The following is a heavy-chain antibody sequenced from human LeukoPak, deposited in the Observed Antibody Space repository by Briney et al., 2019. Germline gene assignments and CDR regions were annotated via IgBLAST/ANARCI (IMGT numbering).Heavy chain of an antibody. CDR1: GFTFSSYT. J-gene: IGHJ4*02. CDR2: ISSSSSYI. CDR3: ARDLGGYGDSGTNFDY. D-gene: IGHD4-17*01. V-gene: IGHV3-21*01. Sequence: AGSLRLSCAASGFTFSSYTMNWVRQAPGKGLDWVSAISSSSSYIYYADSVKGRFTISRDNAKKSLYLQMNSLRAEDTAVYYCARDLGGYGDSGTNFDYWGQGTLVTVSS.